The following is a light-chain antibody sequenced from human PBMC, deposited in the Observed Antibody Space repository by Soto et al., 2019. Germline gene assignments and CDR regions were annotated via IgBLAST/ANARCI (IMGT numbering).Light chain of an antibody. V-gene: IGKV3-15*01. CDR3: QQYNTWPFT. CDR2: GAT. Sequence: EILVTQSPATLSVSPGESATLSCRASQSVSNNLAWYQQKPGQAPRTLIYGATTRATGIPARFSGSESGTEFTLTISGLQSEDFAVYYCQQYNTWPFTFGPGTKVDIK. CDR1: QSVSNN. J-gene: IGKJ3*01.